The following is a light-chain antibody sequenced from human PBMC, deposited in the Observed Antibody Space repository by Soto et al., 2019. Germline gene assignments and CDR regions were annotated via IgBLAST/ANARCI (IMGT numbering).Light chain of an antibody. Sequence: DIVMTQSPLSLPVTPGEPASISCRSSQSLLHSSGHNYLDWYLQKPGQSPQLLIYLGCNRASGVPDRFSGGGSGTDFTLKISRVEAEDVGVYYCMQALQTPLTFGQGTRLEIK. J-gene: IGKJ5*01. V-gene: IGKV2-28*01. CDR3: MQALQTPLT. CDR1: QSLLHSSGHNY. CDR2: LGC.